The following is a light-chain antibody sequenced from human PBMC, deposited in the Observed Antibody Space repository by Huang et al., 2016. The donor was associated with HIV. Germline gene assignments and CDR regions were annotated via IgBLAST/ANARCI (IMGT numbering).Light chain of an antibody. V-gene: IGKV4-1*01. CDR2: WAS. J-gene: IGKJ2*01. CDR3: QQYYSTPLYT. CDR1: QSVLYTSNNKSH. Sequence: DIVLTQSPDSLAVSLGERATINCKSSQSVLYTSNNKSHLSWYQQKPGQPPTLRIDWASTRESGVPDRFSGSGSGTDFTLTIRSLQAEDVAVYYCQQYYSTPLYTFGQGTKLEIK.